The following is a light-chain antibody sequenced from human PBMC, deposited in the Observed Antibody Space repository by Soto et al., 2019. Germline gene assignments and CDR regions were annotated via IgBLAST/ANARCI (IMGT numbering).Light chain of an antibody. J-gene: IGKJ4*01. CDR2: AAS. V-gene: IGKV1-8*01. CDR1: QGISSY. Sequence: AIRMTQSPSSLSASTGDRVTITCRASQGISSYLAWYQQKPGKAPKLLIYAASTLQSGVPSRFSGSGSGTDFTLTISCLLSEDFATYYCQQYYSYPLTFDGGTKVEIK. CDR3: QQYYSYPLT.